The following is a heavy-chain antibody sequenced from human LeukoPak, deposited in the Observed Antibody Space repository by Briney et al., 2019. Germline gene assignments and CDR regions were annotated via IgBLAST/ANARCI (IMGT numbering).Heavy chain of an antibody. V-gene: IGHV3-43D*03. CDR1: GFTFDDYA. D-gene: IGHD3-10*01. J-gene: IGHJ4*02. CDR3: AKDVSFGELFSSFDY. CDR2: ISWDGGST. Sequence: GGSLRLSCAASGFTFDDYAMHWVRQAPGKGLEWVSLISWDGGSTYYADSVKGRFTISRDNSKNSLYLQMNSLRAEDTALYYCAKDVSFGELFSSFDYWGQGTLVTVSS.